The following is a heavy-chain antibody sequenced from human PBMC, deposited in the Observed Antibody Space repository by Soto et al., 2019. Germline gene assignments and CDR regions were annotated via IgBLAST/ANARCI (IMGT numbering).Heavy chain of an antibody. CDR3: ARSNQWPWEYYFDY. CDR1: GFTFSSYG. CDR2: IWYDGSNK. J-gene: IGHJ4*02. V-gene: IGHV3-33*01. D-gene: IGHD6-19*01. Sequence: GGSLRLSCAASGFTFSSYGMHWVRQAPGKGLEWVAVIWYDGSNKYYADSVKGRFTISRDNSKNTLYQQMNSLRAEDTAVYYCARSNQWPWEYYFDYWGQGTLVTVSS.